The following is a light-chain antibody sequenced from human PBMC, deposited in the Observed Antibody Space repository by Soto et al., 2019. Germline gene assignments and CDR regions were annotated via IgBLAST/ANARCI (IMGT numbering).Light chain of an antibody. J-gene: IGKJ1*01. CDR3: QQSYSTPRT. V-gene: IGKV1-39*01. CDR2: AAS. CDR1: QSISSY. Sequence: IHMSQSPSSLAASEGDRVTITCRASQSISSYLNLYQQKPGKAPKLLIYAASSLQSGVPSRFSGSGSGTDFTLTISSLQPEDFATYYCQQSYSTPRTFGQGTKVDI.